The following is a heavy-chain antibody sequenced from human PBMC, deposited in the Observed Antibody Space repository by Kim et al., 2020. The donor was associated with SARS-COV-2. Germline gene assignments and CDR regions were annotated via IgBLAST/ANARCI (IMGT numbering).Heavy chain of an antibody. CDR2: INSDGSST. J-gene: IGHJ4*02. CDR1: GFTFSSYW. V-gene: IGHV3-74*01. CDR3: ARDKGSYGYEY. Sequence: GGSLRLSCAASGFTFSSYWMHWVRQAPGKGLVWVSRINSDGSSTSYADSVKGRFTISRDNAKNTLYLQMNSLRAEDTAFYYCARDKGSYGYEYWVQGTLVTVSS. D-gene: IGHD3-16*01.